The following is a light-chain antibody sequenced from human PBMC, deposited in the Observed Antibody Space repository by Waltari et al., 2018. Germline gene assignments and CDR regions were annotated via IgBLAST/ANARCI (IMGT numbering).Light chain of an antibody. Sequence: EILINQSPFSLVVTPGERASISCRSRQCLLHTNGYLYFDWYVQKPGHSSQLPIYLGSFRASGVPDRFSGSGSGTDFTLKISRVEAKDVGIYYCMQTRQTPPFTFGPGTKVDIK. V-gene: IGKV2-28*01. CDR2: LGS. CDR1: QCLLHTNGYLY. J-gene: IGKJ3*01. CDR3: MQTRQTPPFT.